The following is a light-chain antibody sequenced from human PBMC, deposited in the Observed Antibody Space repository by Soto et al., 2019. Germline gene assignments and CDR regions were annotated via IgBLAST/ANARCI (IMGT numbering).Light chain of an antibody. Sequence: DIQMTQSPSSVSADIGDTVTITCRASQDINVYLNWYQQKPGEVPKLLIYSASTLHSGVPSRFTGSGSETDFTLTIRSLQHEDFATYYCQHGYVAPYSFGQGT. V-gene: IGKV1-39*01. CDR2: SAS. J-gene: IGKJ2*03. CDR3: QHGYVAPYS. CDR1: QDINVY.